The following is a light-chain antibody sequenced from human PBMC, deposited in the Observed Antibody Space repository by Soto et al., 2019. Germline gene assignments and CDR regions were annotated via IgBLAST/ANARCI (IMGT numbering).Light chain of an antibody. Sequence: EIVMTQSPATLSVSPGGRATISCRASQSISDTLAWYQQKPGQAPRLLIYGASTRAPGFPARFSGSGSGTDFTLTISSLQSEAFAVYYCQQYNNWPWTFGQGNKVEIK. CDR1: QSISDT. CDR2: GAS. V-gene: IGKV3-15*01. J-gene: IGKJ1*01. CDR3: QQYNNWPWT.